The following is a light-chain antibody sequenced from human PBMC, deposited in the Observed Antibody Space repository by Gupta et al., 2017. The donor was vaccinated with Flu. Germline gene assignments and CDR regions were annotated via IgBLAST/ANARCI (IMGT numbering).Light chain of an antibody. J-gene: IGLJ1*01. CDR1: SSDVGAYNR. CDR3: SSYTTSSTYV. CDR2: EVS. V-gene: IGLV2-18*02. Sequence: QXXLTQPXSVSXSPGQSVTISXTGTSSDVGAYNRVSWYQQPPGTAPKLMIFEVSNRPSGVPDRFSGSKSGNTASLTISGLQAEDEADYYCSSYTTSSTYVFGTGTKVTVL.